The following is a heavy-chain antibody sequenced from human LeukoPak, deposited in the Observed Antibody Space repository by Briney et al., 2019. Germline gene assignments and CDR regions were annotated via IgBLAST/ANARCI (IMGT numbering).Heavy chain of an antibody. CDR1: GYSFSTYW. D-gene: IGHD4-23*01. V-gene: IGHV5-51*01. CDR2: IYPGDSDT. J-gene: IGHJ4*02. CDR3: ARRGNGSSFDY. Sequence: GESLKISCKGSGYSFSTYWIGWARQMPGKGLEWMGIIYPGDSDTTYRPSFQGQVTISADKSISTAYLQWSSLKASDTAMYYCARRGNGSSFDYWGQGTLVTVSS.